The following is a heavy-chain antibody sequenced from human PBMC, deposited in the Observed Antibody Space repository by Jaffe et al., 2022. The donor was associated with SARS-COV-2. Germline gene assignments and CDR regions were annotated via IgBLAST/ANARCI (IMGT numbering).Heavy chain of an antibody. CDR1: GGSISNGSYY. V-gene: IGHV4-61*02. CDR3: ARGGGHYGDYSRGFEY. CDR2: IYITGNT. J-gene: IGHJ4*02. D-gene: IGHD4-17*01. Sequence: QVQLEESGPGLVKPSQTLSLTCTVSGGSISNGSYYWNWIRQPAGKGLEWLGRIYITGNTNYNPSFLGRVTMSVDTSKNQFSLRLSSVTGADTAIYYCARGGGHYGDYSRGFEYWGQGTLATVSS.